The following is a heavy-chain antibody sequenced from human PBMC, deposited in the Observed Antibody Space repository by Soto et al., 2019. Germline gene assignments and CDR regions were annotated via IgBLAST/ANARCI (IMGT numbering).Heavy chain of an antibody. D-gene: IGHD6-13*01. CDR3: ARDLIAAAGNDY. V-gene: IGHV1-18*04. CDR1: GYTFSNYG. J-gene: IGHJ4*02. Sequence: ASVKVSFKASGYTFSNYGISWVRQAPGQGLEWMGWISANNGITNYAQKVQGRVTMTTDTSTSTAYMELRSLGSDDTAVYYCARDLIAAAGNDYWGQGTLVTVSS. CDR2: ISANNGIT.